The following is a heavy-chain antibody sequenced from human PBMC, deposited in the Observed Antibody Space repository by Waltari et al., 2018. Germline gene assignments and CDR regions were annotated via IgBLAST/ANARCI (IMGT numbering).Heavy chain of an antibody. V-gene: IGHV3-72*01. J-gene: IGHJ4*02. D-gene: IGHD3-10*01. CDR1: GFTFSDHY. Sequence: EVQLVESGGGLVQPGGSLRLSCAASGFTFSDHYMDWVRQAPGTGLEWVGRTRNKAHSYTTEYAASVKGRFTISRDDSKNSLYLQMNSLKTEDTAVYYCATSLSYGSGSYTDLDYWGQGTLVTVSS. CDR2: TRNKAHSYTT. CDR3: ATSLSYGSGSYTDLDY.